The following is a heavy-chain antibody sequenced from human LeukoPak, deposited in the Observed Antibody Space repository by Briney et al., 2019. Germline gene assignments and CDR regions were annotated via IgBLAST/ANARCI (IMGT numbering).Heavy chain of an antibody. CDR2: IYHSGST. D-gene: IGHD3-3*01. J-gene: IGHJ6*03. CDR1: GYSISSGYY. CDR3: ARGRAEIFGVIIPDRYNYYYMDV. V-gene: IGHV4-38-2*02. Sequence: SETLSLTCTVSGYSISSGYYWGWIRQPPGKGLEWIGSIYHSGSTYYNPSLKSRVTISVDTSKNQVSLKLSSVTAADTAVFYCARGRAEIFGVIIPDRYNYYYMDVWGKGTTVTVSS.